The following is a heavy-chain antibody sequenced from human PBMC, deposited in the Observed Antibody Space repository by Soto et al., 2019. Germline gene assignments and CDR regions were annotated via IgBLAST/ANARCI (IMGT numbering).Heavy chain of an antibody. D-gene: IGHD1-26*01. V-gene: IGHV4-39*01. CDR3: ARRYSGSFDY. J-gene: IGHJ4*02. CDR2: LSYSGNT. CDR1: GGSISSNSHF. Sequence: QLQLQESGPGLVKPSETLSLTCAVSGGSISSNSHFWGWIRQPPGKGLEWIGTLSYSGNTYYNPSLKSRVTISVDTSKNQFSLKLSSVTAAETAVYYCARRYSGSFDYWGQGALVTVSS.